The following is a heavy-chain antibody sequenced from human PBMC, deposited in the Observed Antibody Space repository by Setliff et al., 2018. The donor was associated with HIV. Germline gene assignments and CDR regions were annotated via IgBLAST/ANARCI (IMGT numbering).Heavy chain of an antibody. D-gene: IGHD3-10*01. J-gene: IGHJ3*01. CDR1: GFTFCNSA. CDR2: IAVGSNNT. V-gene: IGHV1-58*01. CDR3: AAASPKVRGVLLRWAAIPDACDV. Sequence: GASVKVSCKASGFTFCNSAVQWVRQVRGQGLEWIGWIAVGSNNTNYAQQFQRRVAITRDVSTSTAYLELTSLRSEDSAVYYCAAASPKVRGVLLRWAAIPDACDVWGQGTVVTVSS.